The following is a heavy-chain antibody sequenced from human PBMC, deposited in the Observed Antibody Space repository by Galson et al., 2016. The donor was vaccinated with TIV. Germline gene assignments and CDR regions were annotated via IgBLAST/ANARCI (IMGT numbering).Heavy chain of an antibody. J-gene: IGHJ4*03. Sequence: SLRLSCAASGFTFNSHGMHWVRQAPGKGLEWMAVISYDGSSKYYADSVRGRFTISSDSSKNTLYLKMNSLRVEDTAVYYCARGRSGYFDYWCQGTSVTVSS. D-gene: IGHD3-3*01. CDR2: ISYDGSSK. V-gene: IGHV3-30*03. CDR3: ARGRSGYFDY. CDR1: GFTFNSHG.